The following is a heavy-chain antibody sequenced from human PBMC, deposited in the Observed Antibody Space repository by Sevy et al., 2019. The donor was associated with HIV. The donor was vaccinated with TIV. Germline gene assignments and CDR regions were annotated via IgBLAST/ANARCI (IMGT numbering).Heavy chain of an antibody. D-gene: IGHD3-22*01. J-gene: IGHJ6*02. CDR3: ARDRYYDASGYYYYYYGIDV. CDR2: IYSDGRT. Sequence: GGSLRPSCAASGLSVSDNYMNWVRQAPGKGLELVSVIYSDGRTYYADSVKGRFTISRDNSKNTLYLHMNNLRPEDTAVYYCARDRYYDASGYYYYYYGIDVWGQGTTVTVSS. CDR1: GLSVSDNY. V-gene: IGHV3-66*01.